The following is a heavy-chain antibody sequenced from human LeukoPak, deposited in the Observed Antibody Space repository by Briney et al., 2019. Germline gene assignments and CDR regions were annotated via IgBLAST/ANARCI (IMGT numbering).Heavy chain of an antibody. V-gene: IGHV3-7*04. CDR1: GFTFSNYW. D-gene: IGHD5-12*01. CDR3: ARYDGYDLRY. Sequence: QPGGSLRLSCAASGFTFSNYWMSWVRQAPGKGLDWVAKINEGGSEKHYVDSVTGPFPNSRDNAKDSLYLQMNGLRAEDTAVYYCARYDGYDLRYWGQGTLVTVSS. J-gene: IGHJ4*02. CDR2: INEGGSEK.